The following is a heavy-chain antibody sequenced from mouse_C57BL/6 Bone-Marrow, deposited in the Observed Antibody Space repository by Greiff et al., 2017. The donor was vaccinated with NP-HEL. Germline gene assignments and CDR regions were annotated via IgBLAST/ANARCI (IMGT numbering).Heavy chain of an antibody. CDR1: GFTFSSYA. CDR2: ISDGGSYT. J-gene: IGHJ2*01. CDR3: ARDLLPDY. Sequence: DVHLVESGGGLVKPGGSLKLSCAASGFTFSSYAMSWVRQTPEKRLEWVATISDGGSYTYYPDSVKGRFTISRDNAKNNLYLQMSHLKSEDTAMYYCARDLLPDYWGQGTTLTVSS. V-gene: IGHV5-4*01.